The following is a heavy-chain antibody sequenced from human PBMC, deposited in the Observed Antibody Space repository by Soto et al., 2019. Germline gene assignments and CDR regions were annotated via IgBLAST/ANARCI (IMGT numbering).Heavy chain of an antibody. CDR3: ARDPTRSSGWSYYFDY. V-gene: IGHV1-46*03. Sequence: ASLKVSCKASGYTFTSYYMHWVLQAPGQGLEWMGIINPSGGSTSYAQKFQGRVTMTRDTSTSTVYMELSSLRSEDTAVYYCARDPTRSSGWSYYFDYWGQGTLVTVSS. J-gene: IGHJ4*02. CDR1: GYTFTSYY. D-gene: IGHD6-19*01. CDR2: INPSGGST.